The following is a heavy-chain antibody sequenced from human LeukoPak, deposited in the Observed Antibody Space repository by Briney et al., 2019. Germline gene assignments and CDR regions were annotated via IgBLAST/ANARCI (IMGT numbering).Heavy chain of an antibody. D-gene: IGHD1-26*01. J-gene: IGHJ4*02. CDR2: IYYSGST. V-gene: IGHV4-59*11. Sequence: SETLSLTCTVSGGSISSHYWSWIRQPPGKGLEWIGYIYYSGSTNYNPSLKSRVTISVDTSKNQFSLHLTSVTTADTAVYYCARVLGGLPVIWGQGSLVTVSS. CDR1: GGSISSHY. CDR3: ARVLGGLPVI.